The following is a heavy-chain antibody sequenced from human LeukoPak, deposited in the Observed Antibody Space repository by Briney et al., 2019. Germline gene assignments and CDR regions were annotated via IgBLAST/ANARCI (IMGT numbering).Heavy chain of an antibody. CDR1: GFTFNSYD. V-gene: IGHV3-13*01. CDR2: IGTAGDT. D-gene: IGHD6-19*01. J-gene: IGHJ4*02. CDR3: ARGLVAGVSYFDY. Sequence: GRSLRLSCTASGFTFNSYDMHWVRQATGKGLEWVSAIGTAGDTYYPGSVKGRFTISRENAKNSLYLQMNSLRAGDTAVYYCARGLVAGVSYFDYWGQGTLVTVSS.